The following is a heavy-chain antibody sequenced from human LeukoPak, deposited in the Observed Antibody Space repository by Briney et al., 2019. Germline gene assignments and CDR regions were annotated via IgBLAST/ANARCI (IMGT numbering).Heavy chain of an antibody. CDR1: GGSISSGGYY. Sequence: SETLSLTCTVSGGSISSGGYYWSWIRQHPGKGLEWIGYIYYSGSTYYNPFLKSRVTISVDTSKNQFSLKLSSVTAADTAVYYCARVAHITIFGVVITGWFDPWGQGTLVTVSS. CDR3: ARVAHITIFGVVITGWFDP. J-gene: IGHJ5*02. V-gene: IGHV4-31*03. D-gene: IGHD3-3*01. CDR2: IYYSGST.